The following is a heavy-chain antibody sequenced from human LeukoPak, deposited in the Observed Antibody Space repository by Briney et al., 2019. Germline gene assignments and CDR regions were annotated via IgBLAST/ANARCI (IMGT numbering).Heavy chain of an antibody. CDR1: GYTFINHW. CDR3: ARDNSVGGIAWWFDP. CDR2: INPTGTTT. J-gene: IGHJ5*02. Sequence: ASVKVSCKASGYTFINHWMHWARQAPGQGLEWVGLINPTGTTTLYAQKFQGRITFTRDMSATTDYMELSSLTSEDTAVYYCARDNSVGGIAWWFDPWGQGTLVTVSS. D-gene: IGHD1-26*01. V-gene: IGHV1-46*01.